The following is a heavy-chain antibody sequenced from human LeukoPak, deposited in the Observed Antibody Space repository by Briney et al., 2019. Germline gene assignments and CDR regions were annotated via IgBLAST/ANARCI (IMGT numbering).Heavy chain of an antibody. J-gene: IGHJ4*02. CDR2: INPNSGGT. CDR1: GYTFSTYY. V-gene: IGHV1-2*02. Sequence: ASVKVSCKAYGYTFSTYYIHWMRQAPGQGLEWVGWINPNSGGTNYAQKFQGRVTMTSDTSTSTAHMDLSSLRSDDTAVYYCARDYYDSSGYHPDYWGQGTLVIVSS. D-gene: IGHD3-22*01. CDR3: ARDYYDSSGYHPDY.